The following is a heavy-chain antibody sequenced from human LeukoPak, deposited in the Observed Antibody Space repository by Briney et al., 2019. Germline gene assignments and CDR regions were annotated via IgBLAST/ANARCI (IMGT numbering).Heavy chain of an antibody. CDR3: AKGIEPAASIFDY. Sequence: GGSLRLSCEASGFNFNIYSMNWVRQAPGKGLEWVSAISGSGGSTYYADSVKGRFTISRDNSKNTLYLQMNSLRAEDTAVYYCAKGIEPAASIFDYWGQGTLVTVSS. CDR1: GFNFNIYS. J-gene: IGHJ4*02. V-gene: IGHV3-23*01. CDR2: ISGSGGST. D-gene: IGHD2-2*01.